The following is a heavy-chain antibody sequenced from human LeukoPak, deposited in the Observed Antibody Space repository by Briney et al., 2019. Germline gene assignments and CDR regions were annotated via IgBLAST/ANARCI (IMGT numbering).Heavy chain of an antibody. V-gene: IGHV3-74*01. J-gene: IGHJ4*02. D-gene: IGHD6-19*01. CDR2: INSDGYSI. Sequence: PGGSLRLSCAASGFTFSSHWMSWVRQAPGKGLVWVSRINSDGYSISYADSVKGRFTISRENAKNTLYLQMNSLSVEDTAVYYCARATAVAGTDSWGQGTLVTVSS. CDR3: ARATAVAGTDS. CDR1: GFTFSSHW.